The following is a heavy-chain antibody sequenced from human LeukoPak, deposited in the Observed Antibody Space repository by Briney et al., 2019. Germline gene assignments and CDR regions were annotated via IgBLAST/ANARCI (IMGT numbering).Heavy chain of an antibody. CDR1: GFTFSGYW. V-gene: IGHV3-7*01. Sequence: PAGSLRLSCAASGFTFSGYWMTWDRQAPGKGREWVANIKQDGSEKYYVDSVKGRFTISRDNAKNSLYLQMNSLRAEDTAVYYCARDHLSRFDYWGQGTLVTVSS. J-gene: IGHJ4*02. D-gene: IGHD3-3*02. CDR2: IKQDGSEK. CDR3: ARDHLSRFDY.